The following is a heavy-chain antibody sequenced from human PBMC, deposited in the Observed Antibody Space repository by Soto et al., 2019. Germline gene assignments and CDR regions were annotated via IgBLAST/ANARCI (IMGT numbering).Heavy chain of an antibody. D-gene: IGHD3-16*02. CDR1: GGSISSSGYY. Sequence: QLQLQESGPGLVKPSETLSLTCTVSGGSISSSGYYWCWIRQPPVKWLEWIGSIYYSGSTYYNPSLKRRVTIPVDTSKNQFSLKLSSVTAADTAVYYCARRGYDYIWGSYRPNPDYWGQGTLVTVSS. CDR3: ARRGYDYIWGSYRPNPDY. CDR2: IYYSGST. J-gene: IGHJ4*02. V-gene: IGHV4-39*01.